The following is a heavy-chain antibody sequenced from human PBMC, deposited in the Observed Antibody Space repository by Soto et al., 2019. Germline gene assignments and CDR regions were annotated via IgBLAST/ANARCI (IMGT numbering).Heavy chain of an antibody. Sequence: QVQLVESGGGVVQPGRSLRLSCAASGFTFSSYGMHWVRQAPDKGLEGVAVIWYDGSNKYYADAVRGRFTISRDNSKNTLYLQMNSLRAEDTAVYYCAKNGRGPYDSSGYYYWGQGTLVTVSS. J-gene: IGHJ4*02. CDR3: AKNGRGPYDSSGYYY. CDR2: IWYDGSNK. D-gene: IGHD3-22*01. V-gene: IGHV3-33*06. CDR1: GFTFSSYG.